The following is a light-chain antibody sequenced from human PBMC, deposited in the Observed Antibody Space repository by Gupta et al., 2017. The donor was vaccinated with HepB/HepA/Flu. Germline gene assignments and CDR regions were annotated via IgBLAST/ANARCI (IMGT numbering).Light chain of an antibody. J-gene: IGKJ3*01. V-gene: IGKV1-9*01. Sequence: DIHLTQSPSFLSASVGDRVTITCRASQDISTYFAWYQQKPGKAPKLLMYAASTLESGVPSRFSGSGSGTDFTLTISSLEPEDSATYFCQQLNSYLFTFGPGTKVDIK. CDR2: AAS. CDR3: QQLNSYLFT. CDR1: QDISTY.